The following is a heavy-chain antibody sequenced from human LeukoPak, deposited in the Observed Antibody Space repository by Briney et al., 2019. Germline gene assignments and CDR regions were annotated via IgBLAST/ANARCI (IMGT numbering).Heavy chain of an antibody. D-gene: IGHD3-22*01. CDR3: ARDYYYDSSGSFYY. CDR2: IKQDGSEK. J-gene: IGHJ4*02. CDR1: GFSFSSCW. Sequence: GGSLRLSCAASGFSFSSCWMSWVRQAPGKGLEWVANIKQDGSEKYYVDSVKGRFTISRDNAKNSLYLQMNSLRAEDTAVYYCARDYYYDSSGSFYYWGQGTLVTVSS. V-gene: IGHV3-7*01.